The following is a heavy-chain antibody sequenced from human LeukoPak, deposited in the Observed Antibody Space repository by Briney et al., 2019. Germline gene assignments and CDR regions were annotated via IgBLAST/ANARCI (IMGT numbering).Heavy chain of an antibody. V-gene: IGHV4-31*03. CDR3: ARYCSSTSCTYYYYYGMDV. J-gene: IGHJ6*04. CDR2: IYYSGST. CDR1: GGSLSSGGYY. Sequence: PSETLSLTCTVSGGSLSSGGYYWRWIRQHPGKGLEWIGYIYYSGSTYYNPSLKSRVTISVDTSKNQFSLKLSSVTAADTAVYYCARYCSSTSCTYYYYYGMDVWGKGTTVTVSS. D-gene: IGHD2-2*01.